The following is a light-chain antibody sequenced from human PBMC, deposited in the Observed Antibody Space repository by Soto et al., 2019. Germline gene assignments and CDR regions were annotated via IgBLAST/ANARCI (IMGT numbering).Light chain of an antibody. CDR1: SSSVGVNA. Sequence: QSVLTQPPSASGTPGQRVTISCSGSSSSVGVNAVNWYQQLPGTAPKLLIYSTNQRPYGVPDRFSGSKSGTSASLAISGLQSEDEADYCCAAWDDSLNGPVFGGGTKVTVL. V-gene: IGLV1-44*01. J-gene: IGLJ2*01. CDR2: STN. CDR3: AAWDDSLNGPV.